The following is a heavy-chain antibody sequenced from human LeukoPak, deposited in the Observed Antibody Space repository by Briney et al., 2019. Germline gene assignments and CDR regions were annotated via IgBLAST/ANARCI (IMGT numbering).Heavy chain of an antibody. J-gene: IGHJ6*02. CDR1: GGSFSGYY. CDR3: ARGLPPPPYYYGMDV. Sequence: PSETLSLTCAVYGGSFSGYYWSWSRQPPGKGLEWIGEINHSGSTNYNPSLKSRVTISVDTSKNQFSLKLSSVTAADTAVYYCARGLPPPPYYYGMDVWGQGTTVTVSS. CDR2: INHSGST. V-gene: IGHV4-34*01.